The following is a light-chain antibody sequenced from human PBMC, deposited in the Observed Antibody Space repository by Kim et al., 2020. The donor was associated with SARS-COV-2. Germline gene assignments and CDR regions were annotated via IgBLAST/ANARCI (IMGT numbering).Light chain of an antibody. J-gene: IGLJ2*01. CDR1: SSNIGRNY. Sequence: ELTQPPSASGTPGQGVTISCSGSSSNIGRNYVYWYQQLPGTAPKLLFYRNNQRPSGVPDRFSGSKSGTSASVTIRGLRSEDEADYYCAAWDDSLSVVVFGGGTQLTVL. CDR2: RNN. CDR3: AAWDDSLSVVV. V-gene: IGLV1-47*01.